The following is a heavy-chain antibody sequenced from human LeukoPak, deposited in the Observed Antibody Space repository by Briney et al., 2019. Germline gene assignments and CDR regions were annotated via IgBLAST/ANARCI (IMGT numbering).Heavy chain of an antibody. CDR2: ISAYNGNT. J-gene: IGHJ4*02. V-gene: IGHV1-18*01. Sequence: ASVKVSCKASGYTFTSYGISWVRQAPGQGLEWMGWISAYNGNTNYAQKLQGRVTMTTDTSTSTAYMELRSLRSDDTAVHYCARDQAYYDILTGYYYFDYWGQGTLVTVSS. CDR3: ARDQAYYDILTGYYYFDY. CDR1: GYTFTSYG. D-gene: IGHD3-9*01.